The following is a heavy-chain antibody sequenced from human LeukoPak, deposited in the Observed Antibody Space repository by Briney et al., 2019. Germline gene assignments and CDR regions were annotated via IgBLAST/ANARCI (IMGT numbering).Heavy chain of an antibody. J-gene: IGHJ3*02. V-gene: IGHV4-59*01. Sequence: PSETLSLTCTVSGGSISSYYWSWIRQPPGKGLEWIGYIYYSGSTNYYPSLKSRVTISVDTSKNQFSLKLSSVTAADTAVYYCASEVRGVIPGAFDIWGQGTMVTVSS. CDR2: IYYSGST. D-gene: IGHD3-10*01. CDR1: GGSISSYY. CDR3: ASEVRGVIPGAFDI.